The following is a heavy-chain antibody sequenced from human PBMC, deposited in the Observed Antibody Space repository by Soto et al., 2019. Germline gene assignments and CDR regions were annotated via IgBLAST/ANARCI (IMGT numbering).Heavy chain of an antibody. CDR1: GGTFSSFV. CDR2: TIPIFASA. D-gene: IGHD3-16*01. V-gene: IGHV1-69*01. CDR3: AAGEKSGYYGFDV. Sequence: QVQLVQSGAEVKKPGSSVRVSCKASGGTFSSFVVIWVRQAPGQGLEWMGETIPIFASANYAQNFQGRVAINSDDFTNTVYMELSNLRSDDAAVYYCAAGEKSGYYGFDVWGQGTTVIVPS. J-gene: IGHJ6*02.